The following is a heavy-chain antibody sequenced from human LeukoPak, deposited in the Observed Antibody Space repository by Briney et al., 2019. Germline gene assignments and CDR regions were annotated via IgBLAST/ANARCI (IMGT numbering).Heavy chain of an antibody. J-gene: IGHJ4*02. CDR1: GLPFNSYA. Sequence: PGGSLSLSLEASGLPFNSYAMYWFRRPPGKGLGWVSGIFGSGGSAHYADSVKGQFTISRDNSKDTVYLQMDSLRVEDTAVYYCGKTTTGYSSGRYPGWPVDYWGQGTLVTVSS. CDR3: GKTTTGYSSGRYPGWPVDY. CDR2: IFGSGGSA. D-gene: IGHD6-19*01. V-gene: IGHV3-23*01.